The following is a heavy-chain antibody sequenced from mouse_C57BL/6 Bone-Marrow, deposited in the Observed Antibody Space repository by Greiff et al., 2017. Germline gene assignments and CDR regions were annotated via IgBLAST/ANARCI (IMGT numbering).Heavy chain of an antibody. CDR1: GYTFTSYG. CDR2: IYPRSGNT. V-gene: IGHV1-81*01. CDR3: ARGLFDY. J-gene: IGHJ2*01. D-gene: IGHD3-1*01. Sequence: VKLMESGAELARPGASVKLSCKASGYTFTSYGISWVKQRTGQGLEWIGEIYPRSGNTYYNEKFKGKGTLTADKSSSTAYMELRSLTSEDSAVYFCARGLFDYWGQGTTLTVSS.